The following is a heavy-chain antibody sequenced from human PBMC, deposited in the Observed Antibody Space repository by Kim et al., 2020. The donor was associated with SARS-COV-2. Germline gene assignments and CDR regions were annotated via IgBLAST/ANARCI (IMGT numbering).Heavy chain of an antibody. D-gene: IGHD3-16*01. CDR2: INPNSGGT. CDR3: ARGRGGLSPIDY. V-gene: IGHV1-2*06. CDR1: GYTFTGYY. J-gene: IGHJ4*02. Sequence: ASVKVSCKASGYTFTGYYMHWVRQAPGQGLEWMGRINPNSGGTNYAQKFQGRVTMTRDTSISTAYMELSRLRSDDTAVYYCARGRGGLSPIDYWGQGTLVTVSS.